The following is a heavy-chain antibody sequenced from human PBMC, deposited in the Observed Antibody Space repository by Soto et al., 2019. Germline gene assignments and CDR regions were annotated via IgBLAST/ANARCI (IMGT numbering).Heavy chain of an antibody. Sequence: SETLSLTCTVSGGSISSYYWSWIRQPPGKGLEWNGYIYYSGSTNYNPSLKSRVTISVDTSKNQFSLKLNSVTAADTAMYYCARHVPQGGAFDIWGQGTMVTVSS. J-gene: IGHJ3*02. CDR2: IYYSGST. CDR3: ARHVPQGGAFDI. D-gene: IGHD2-15*01. V-gene: IGHV4-59*01. CDR1: GGSISSYY.